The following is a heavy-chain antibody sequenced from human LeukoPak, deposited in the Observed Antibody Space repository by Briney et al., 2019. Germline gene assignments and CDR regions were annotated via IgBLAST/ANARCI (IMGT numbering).Heavy chain of an antibody. D-gene: IGHD5-24*01. V-gene: IGHV1-18*01. CDR1: GYTFTSDG. J-gene: IGHJ4*02. CDR2: ISAYNGNT. Sequence: ASVKVSCKASGYTFTSDGISWGRQAPGQGLEWMGWISAYNGNTNYAQKLQGRVTMTTDTSTSAAYMELRSLRSDDPAVYSCASWGRDRYNSFDYWGQGTLVTVSS. CDR3: ASWGRDRYNSFDY.